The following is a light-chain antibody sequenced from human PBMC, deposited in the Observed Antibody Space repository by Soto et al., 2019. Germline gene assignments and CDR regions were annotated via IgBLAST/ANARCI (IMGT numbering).Light chain of an antibody. Sequence: IVLTQSPDTLSLSPWERATLSCRASQTVRNNFLAWYQQKPGQAPRLLISVASSRATGIPDRFSGSGSGTDFSLTISRLEPEDFAVYYCQQYSSSSRTFGQGTKVDIK. CDR1: QTVRNNF. V-gene: IGKV3-20*01. CDR2: VAS. J-gene: IGKJ1*01. CDR3: QQYSSSSRT.